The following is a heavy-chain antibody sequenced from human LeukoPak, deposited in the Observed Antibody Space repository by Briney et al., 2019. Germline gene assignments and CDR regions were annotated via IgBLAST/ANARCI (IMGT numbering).Heavy chain of an antibody. D-gene: IGHD3-22*01. Sequence: SGPTLVNPTQTLTLTCTFSAFSLTTSGVGVGWIRQPPGKALEWLGLIYWDDDKRYSTSLKSRLTITKDTSKNQVVLTMTNMDPVDTAKYYCAHSAHDSSGYYYYFDYWGQGTLVTVSS. CDR3: AHSAHDSSGYYYYFDY. CDR1: AFSLTTSGVG. J-gene: IGHJ4*02. V-gene: IGHV2-5*02. CDR2: IYWDDDK.